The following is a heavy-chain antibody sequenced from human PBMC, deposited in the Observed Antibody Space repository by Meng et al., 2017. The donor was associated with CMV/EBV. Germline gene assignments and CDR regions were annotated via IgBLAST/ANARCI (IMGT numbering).Heavy chain of an antibody. CDR3: ARDSVAVRPGWFDP. CDR2: ISAYNGNT. CDR1: GYTFTTYG. Sequence: SGYTFTTYGLSWVRQAPGQGLEWMGWISAYNGNTNYAQKYQGRVTMTTDSPTTTAYMELRSLRSDDTAVYYCARDSVAVRPGWFDPWGQGTLVTVSS. D-gene: IGHD6-6*01. V-gene: IGHV1-18*01. J-gene: IGHJ5*02.